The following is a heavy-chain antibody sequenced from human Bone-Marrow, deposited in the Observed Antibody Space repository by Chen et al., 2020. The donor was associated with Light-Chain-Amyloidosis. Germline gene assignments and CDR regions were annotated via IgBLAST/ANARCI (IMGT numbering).Heavy chain of an antibody. D-gene: IGHD1-20*01. Sequence: EVQLVESWGGLVQPGGSLRLSCAASGFTFSSYWIHWVRQAPGKGLVWVSRINSDGSSTSYADSVKGRFTISRDNAKNTLYLQMSSLRAEDTAVYYCTTQGVITGMRYWGQGTLVTVSS. V-gene: IGHV3-74*01. CDR3: TTQGVITGMRY. CDR2: INSDGSST. CDR1: GFTFSSYW. J-gene: IGHJ4*02.